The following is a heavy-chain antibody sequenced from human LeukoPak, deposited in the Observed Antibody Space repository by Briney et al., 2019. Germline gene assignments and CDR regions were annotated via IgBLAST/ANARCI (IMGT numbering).Heavy chain of an antibody. CDR1: GGSISSGDYY. CDR2: IYYSGST. Sequence: PSETLSLTCTVSGGSISSGDYYWSWIRQPPGKGLEWIGYIYYSGSTYYNPSLKSRVTISLDTSKNQFSLKLSSVTAADTAVYYCVRDYDSSGSFDYWGQGTLVTVSS. CDR3: VRDYDSSGSFDY. J-gene: IGHJ4*02. D-gene: IGHD3-22*01. V-gene: IGHV4-30-4*01.